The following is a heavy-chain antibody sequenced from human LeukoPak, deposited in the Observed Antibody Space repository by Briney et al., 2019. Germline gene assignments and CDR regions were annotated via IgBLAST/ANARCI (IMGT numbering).Heavy chain of an antibody. V-gene: IGHV4-4*09. CDR3: ARQDEGGPNPFDP. CDR2: IYTSGST. J-gene: IGHJ5*02. Sequence: SETLSLTCTVSGGSISSYYWSWIRQPPGKGLEWIGYIYTSGSTNYNPSLKSGVTIPVDSSKNQLSLKLSSETAADTAVYYCARQDEGGPNPFDPWGQGTLVTVSS. CDR1: GGSISSYY. D-gene: IGHD2-15*01.